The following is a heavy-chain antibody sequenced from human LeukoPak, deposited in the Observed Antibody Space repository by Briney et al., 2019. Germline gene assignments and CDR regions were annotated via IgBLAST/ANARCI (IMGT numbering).Heavy chain of an antibody. D-gene: IGHD3-10*01. Sequence: GGSLRLSCVASGFTFTSFWMAWVRQAPGRGLECVALMNSDGSEESYADSVKGRFTISRDNAKNSLYLHMNTLRAEDTSVYYCARDPAFGAFDIWGRGTVVTVSS. CDR2: MNSDGSEE. CDR1: GFTFTSFW. CDR3: ARDPAFGAFDI. J-gene: IGHJ3*02. V-gene: IGHV3-7*01.